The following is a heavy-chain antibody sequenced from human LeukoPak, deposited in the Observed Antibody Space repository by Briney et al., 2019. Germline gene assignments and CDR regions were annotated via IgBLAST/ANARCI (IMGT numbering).Heavy chain of an antibody. V-gene: IGHV3-74*01. J-gene: IGHJ4*02. CDR3: ARDSSGWGFDY. CDR2: IRSDGSST. CDR1: GFTFSTYW. D-gene: IGHD6-25*01. Sequence: GGSLRLSCAASGFTFSTYWMHWVRQAPGKGLLWVSGIRSDGSSTIYADSVKGRFTISRDNARNTLYLQVNSLGAEDTAVYYCARDSSGWGFDYWGQGSLVTVSS.